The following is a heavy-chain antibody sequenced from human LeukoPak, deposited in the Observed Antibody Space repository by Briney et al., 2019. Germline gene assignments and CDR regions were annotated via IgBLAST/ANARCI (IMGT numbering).Heavy chain of an antibody. Sequence: PGESLKLSCAASGFTFSGSAMHWVRQASGKGLEWVGRIRSKANSYATAYAASVKGRFTISRDDSKNTAYLQMNSLRTEDTAVYYCTIRINYYDSSGYPADYWGQGTLVTVSS. J-gene: IGHJ4*02. CDR3: TIRINYYDSSGYPADY. CDR1: GFTFSGSA. V-gene: IGHV3-73*01. CDR2: IRSKANSYAT. D-gene: IGHD3-22*01.